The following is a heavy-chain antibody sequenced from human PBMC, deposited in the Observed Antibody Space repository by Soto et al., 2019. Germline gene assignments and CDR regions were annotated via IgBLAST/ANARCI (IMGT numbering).Heavy chain of an antibody. V-gene: IGHV3-30*04. Sequence: QVQLVESGGGVVQPGGSLRLSCAASGFTFSGFAMHWVRQAPGKGLEWVAVITHEGNHIYYGDSVKGRFTISRDNSENTLFLQINNLGAEDTAVYYCARDQSLRLSTFNGGSCCSGWFDPWGQGTLVTVSS. CDR2: ITHEGNHI. J-gene: IGHJ5*02. CDR3: ARDQSLRLSTFNGGSCCSGWFDP. D-gene: IGHD2-15*01. CDR1: GFTFSGFA.